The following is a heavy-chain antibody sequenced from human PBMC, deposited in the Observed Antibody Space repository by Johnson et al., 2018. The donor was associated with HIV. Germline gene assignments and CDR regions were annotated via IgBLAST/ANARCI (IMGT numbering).Heavy chain of an antibody. CDR3: ARDGRDLVTRGAFDI. CDR2: IFSVGNT. CDR1: GFTFSSYA. D-gene: IGHD5-18*01. V-gene: IGHV3-30*14. J-gene: IGHJ3*02. Sequence: QMQLVESGGGVVQPGRPLRLSCAASGFTFSSYAMHWVRQAPGKGLEWVAVIFSVGNTYYADSVKGRFTISRENSNNMVYLQMDSLRPEDPAVYYCARDGRDLVTRGAFDIWGQGTVVTVSS.